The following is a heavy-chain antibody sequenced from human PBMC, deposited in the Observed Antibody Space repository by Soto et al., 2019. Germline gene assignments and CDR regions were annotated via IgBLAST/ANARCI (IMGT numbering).Heavy chain of an antibody. CDR2: VYYSGST. V-gene: IGHV4-39*01. J-gene: IGHJ4*02. CDR3: GRLEGLATISYYFDY. CDR1: GGSIISSSYY. Sequence: SETLSLTCTVSGGSIISSSYYCGWVRKPPGKGLEWIGSVYYSGSTYYNPSLESRVTIAVDKSKNQFSLKLMSLSAADTAVYYCGRLEGLATISYYFDYWGQGALVNVSS. D-gene: IGHD3-9*01.